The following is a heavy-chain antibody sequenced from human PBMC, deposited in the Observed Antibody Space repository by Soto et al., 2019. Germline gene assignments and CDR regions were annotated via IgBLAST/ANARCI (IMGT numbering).Heavy chain of an antibody. CDR3: AKDHCTNGVCYYNYYYYGMDV. Sequence: GGSLRLSCAASVFTFSSYGMQWVRQAPGKGLEWVAVISYDGSNKYYADSVKGRFTISRDNSKNTLYLQMNSLRAEDTAVYYCAKDHCTNGVCYYNYYYYGMDVWGQGTTVTVSS. D-gene: IGHD2-8*01. J-gene: IGHJ6*02. V-gene: IGHV3-30*18. CDR1: VFTFSSYG. CDR2: ISYDGSNK.